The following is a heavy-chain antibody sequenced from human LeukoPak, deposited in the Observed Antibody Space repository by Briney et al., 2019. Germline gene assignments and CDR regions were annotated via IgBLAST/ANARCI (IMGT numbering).Heavy chain of an antibody. CDR2: IYYSGST. D-gene: IGHD1-7*01. CDR1: GGFINSGGYH. CDR3: ARDRGLLVTSGNYLGP. Sequence: SQTLSLTCTLSGGFINSGGYHCSWIRQHPGKGLEWIGYIYYSGSTYYNPSLESRVSISVDTSKNQFTLRLTSVTAADTALYYCARDRGLLVTSGNYLGPWGQGTLVTVSS. V-gene: IGHV4-31*03. J-gene: IGHJ5*02.